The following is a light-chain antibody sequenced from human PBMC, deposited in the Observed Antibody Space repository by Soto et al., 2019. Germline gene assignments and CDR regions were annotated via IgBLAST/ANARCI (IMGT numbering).Light chain of an antibody. J-gene: IGKJ4*01. CDR3: QQSYSTLT. CDR1: QSISSW. CDR2: DAS. Sequence: DIQMTQSPSTLSASVGDRVTINCRASQSISSWLAWYQQKPGKAPKLLIYDASSLESGVPSRFSGSGSGTDFTLTISSLQPEDFATYYCQQSYSTLTFGGGTKVDIK. V-gene: IGKV1-5*01.